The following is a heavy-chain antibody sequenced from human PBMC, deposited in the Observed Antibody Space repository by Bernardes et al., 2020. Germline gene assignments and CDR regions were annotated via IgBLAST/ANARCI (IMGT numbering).Heavy chain of an antibody. Sequence: SETLSLTCTVSNGSMTSSYWNWVRQAPGKGLEWLGHTYSTGSTTYNPSLQRRLTMSIDTSTNHVFLSLNSVTAADTAVYYCARGDFYYMDVWGQGTTVTVSS. CDR3: ARGDFYYMDV. V-gene: IGHV4-59*01. CDR1: NGSMTSSY. CDR2: TYSTGST. J-gene: IGHJ6*03.